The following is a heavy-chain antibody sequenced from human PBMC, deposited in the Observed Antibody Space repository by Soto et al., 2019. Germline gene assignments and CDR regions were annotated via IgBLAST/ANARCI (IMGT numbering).Heavy chain of an antibody. CDR3: ARGYGRNFDY. CDR2: IYYSGST. Sequence: SETLSLTCTVSGGSVSSGSYYWSWIRQPPGKGLEWIGYIYYSGSTNYNPSLKSRVTISVDTSKNQFSLKLSSVTAADTAVYFCARGYGRNFDYWGQGTLVTVSS. D-gene: IGHD5-18*01. V-gene: IGHV4-61*01. J-gene: IGHJ4*02. CDR1: GGSVSSGSYY.